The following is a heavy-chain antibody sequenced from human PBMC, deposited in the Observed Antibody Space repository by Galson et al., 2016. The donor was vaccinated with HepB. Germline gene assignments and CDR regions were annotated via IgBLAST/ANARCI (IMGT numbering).Heavy chain of an antibody. J-gene: IGHJ4*02. Sequence: SLRLSCAASGFSFAGYAMSWVRQVPGKGLEWVSTFSGSVDTTYYAGSVKGRFTISRDNSKSTLSLQMSSLRVDDTAIYYCAKATLTTCKGARCYYFDHWGQGALVTVSS. D-gene: IGHD1-1*01. CDR3: AKATLTTCKGARCYYFDH. CDR2: FSGSVDTT. CDR1: GFSFAGYA. V-gene: IGHV3-23*01.